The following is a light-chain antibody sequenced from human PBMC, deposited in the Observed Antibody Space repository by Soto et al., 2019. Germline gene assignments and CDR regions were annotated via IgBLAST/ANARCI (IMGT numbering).Light chain of an antibody. CDR3: QKYTRAPFT. Sequence: DIQMTQSPSSLSAAVGDRVTITCRASQGIDTYLAWYQQKPGKVPKLLIYAASTLQSGVPSRFSGSGSGTDFTLTISSLQPEDAATYYCQKYTRAPFTFGPGTKVDIK. CDR2: AAS. CDR1: QGIDTY. J-gene: IGKJ3*01. V-gene: IGKV1-27*01.